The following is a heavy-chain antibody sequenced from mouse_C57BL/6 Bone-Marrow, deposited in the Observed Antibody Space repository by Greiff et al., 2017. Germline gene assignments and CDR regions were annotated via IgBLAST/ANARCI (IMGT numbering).Heavy chain of an antibody. V-gene: IGHV5-4*01. CDR2: ISDGGSYT. D-gene: IGHD1-1*01. J-gene: IGHJ4*01. Sequence: EVQRVESGGGLVKPGGSLKLSCAASGFTFSSYAMSWVRQTPEKRLEWVATISDGGSYTYYPDNVKGRFTISRDNAKNNLYLQMSHLKSEDTAMYYCARGKVTTVVGEYAMDYWGQGTSVTVPS. CDR1: GFTFSSYA. CDR3: ARGKVTTVVGEYAMDY.